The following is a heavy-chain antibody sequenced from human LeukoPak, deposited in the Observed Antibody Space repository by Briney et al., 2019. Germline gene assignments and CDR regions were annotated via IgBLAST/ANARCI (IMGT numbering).Heavy chain of an antibody. J-gene: IGHJ6*03. CDR3: AREIIGKWELPGGYYYYMDV. Sequence: PSETLSLTCTVSGGSISSYYWSWIRQPPGKGLEWIGYIYYSGSTNYNPSLKSRVTISVDTSKNQFSLKLSSVTAADTAVYYCAREIIGKWELPGGYYYYMDVWGKGTTVTVSS. CDR2: IYYSGST. D-gene: IGHD1-26*01. CDR1: GGSISSYY. V-gene: IGHV4-59*12.